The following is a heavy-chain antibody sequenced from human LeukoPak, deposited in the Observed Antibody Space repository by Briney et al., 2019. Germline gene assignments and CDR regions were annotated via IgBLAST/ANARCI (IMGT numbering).Heavy chain of an antibody. CDR3: ARAAGVVPPYYYYYGMDV. D-gene: IGHD2-15*01. J-gene: IGHJ6*02. V-gene: IGHV3-30*03. CDR1: GLTFSSYG. CDR2: ISNDGSNK. Sequence: GGSLRLSCSASGLTFSSYGMHWVRQAPGKGLEWVAVISNDGSNKDYADSVKGRFTISRDNAKNSLYLQMNSLRAEDTAVYYCARAAGVVPPYYYYYGMDVWGQGTTVTVSS.